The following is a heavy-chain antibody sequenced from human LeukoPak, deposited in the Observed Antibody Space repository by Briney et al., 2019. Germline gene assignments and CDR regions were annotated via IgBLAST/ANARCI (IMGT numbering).Heavy chain of an antibody. CDR3: AKEDSSSTEGMDV. CDR1: GFTFSSYG. D-gene: IGHD6-6*01. Sequence: GGSLRLSCAASGFTFSSYGMHRVRQAPGKGPEWVAVISYDGSNKYYADSVKGRFTISRDNSKNTLYLQMNSLRAEDTAVYYCAKEDSSSTEGMDVWGQGTTVTVSS. J-gene: IGHJ6*02. V-gene: IGHV3-30*18. CDR2: ISYDGSNK.